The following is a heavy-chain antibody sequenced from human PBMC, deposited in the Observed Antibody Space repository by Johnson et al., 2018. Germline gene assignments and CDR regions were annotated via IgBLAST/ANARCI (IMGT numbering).Heavy chain of an antibody. Sequence: QVQLLESGAEVKKPGASVKVSCKASGYTFTSYDINWVRQATGQGLEWMGWMNPISGNSGYAQKFQGRVTMTRNTSISTVYMELSSLRSEDTAVYFCARFVPLSGMDVWGQGTTVTVSS. CDR1: GYTFTSYD. CDR3: ARFVPLSGMDV. D-gene: IGHD2-8*01. CDR2: MNPISGNS. J-gene: IGHJ6*02. V-gene: IGHV1-8*01.